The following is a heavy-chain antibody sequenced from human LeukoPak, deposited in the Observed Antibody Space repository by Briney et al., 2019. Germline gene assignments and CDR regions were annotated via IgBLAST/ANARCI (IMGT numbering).Heavy chain of an antibody. CDR2: IYYSGST. J-gene: IGHJ4*02. CDR1: GGSISSSSYY. Sequence: SETLSLTCTVSGGSISSSSYYWGWIRQPPGKGLEWIGSIYYSGSTYYNPSLKSRVTISVDTSKNQFSLKLSSVTAADTAVYYCARRYTYYDFWSGYLGSYFDYWGQGTLVTVSS. D-gene: IGHD3-3*01. CDR3: ARRYTYYDFWSGYLGSYFDY. V-gene: IGHV4-39*01.